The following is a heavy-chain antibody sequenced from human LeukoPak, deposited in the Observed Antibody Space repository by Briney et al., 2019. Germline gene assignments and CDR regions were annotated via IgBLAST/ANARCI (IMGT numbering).Heavy chain of an antibody. Sequence: PGGSLRLSCAASGFIFRNYGMNWVRQAPGKGLEWVSAISGSGGSTYYADSVKGRFTISRDNSKNTLYLQMNSLRAEDTAVYYCAKDQSPATVPYWLFDYWGQGTLVTVSS. CDR2: ISGSGGST. CDR3: AKDQSPATVPYWLFDY. CDR1: GFIFRNYG. V-gene: IGHV3-23*01. J-gene: IGHJ4*02. D-gene: IGHD4-17*01.